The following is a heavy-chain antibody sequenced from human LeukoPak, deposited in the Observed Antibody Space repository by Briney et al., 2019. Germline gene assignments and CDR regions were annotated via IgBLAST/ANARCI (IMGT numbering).Heavy chain of an antibody. Sequence: GGSLRLSCAASVFTFSDYYMSWIRQAPGKGLKWVSYISSSSSYTNYADSVKGRFTISRDNAKNSLYLQMNSLRAEDTAVYYCAREEGYSFDYWGQGTLVTVSS. CDR3: AREEGYSFDY. V-gene: IGHV3-11*06. D-gene: IGHD6-13*01. J-gene: IGHJ4*02. CDR1: VFTFSDYY. CDR2: ISSSSSYT.